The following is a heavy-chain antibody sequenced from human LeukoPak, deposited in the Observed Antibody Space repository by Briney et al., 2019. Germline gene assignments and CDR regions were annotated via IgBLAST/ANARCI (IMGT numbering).Heavy chain of an antibody. CDR1: GLTFSNYE. Sequence: GGSLRLSCAASGLTFSNYEMKWVRQAPGKGLEWVSYISSTSNMIYYADSVRGRFTISRDNAENSLYLQMNSLRAEDTAVYYCATASGSWYRYYFDNWGQGTLVTVSS. CDR2: ISSTSNMI. J-gene: IGHJ4*02. D-gene: IGHD6-13*01. CDR3: ATASGSWYRYYFDN. V-gene: IGHV3-48*03.